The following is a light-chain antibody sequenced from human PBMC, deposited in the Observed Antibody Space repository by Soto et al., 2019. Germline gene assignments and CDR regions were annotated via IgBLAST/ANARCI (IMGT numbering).Light chain of an antibody. CDR1: NIGSKS. CDR3: QVRDNYSDHIV. V-gene: IGLV3-21*02. Sequence: SYELTQPPSVSVAPGQTASITCGGINIGSKSVHWYQQKPGQAPVLVVYDDGDRPSGIPERFSGSNSGNTATLTISRVEAGDETDYYCQVRDNYSDHIVFGGGTQLTVL. J-gene: IGLJ7*01. CDR2: DDG.